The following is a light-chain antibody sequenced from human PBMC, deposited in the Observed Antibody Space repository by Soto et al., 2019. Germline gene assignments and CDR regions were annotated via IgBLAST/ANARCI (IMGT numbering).Light chain of an antibody. CDR1: SSKIGSNT. J-gene: IGLJ1*01. V-gene: IGLV1-44*01. CDR2: SNN. Sequence: QSVLTQPPSASGTPGQRVTISCYGSSSKIGSNTVNWYQQLPGTAPKLLIYSNNQRPSGVPDRFSGSKSGTSASLAISGLQSEDEADYCCAAWDDSLNVYVFGTGTKLTVL. CDR3: AAWDDSLNVYV.